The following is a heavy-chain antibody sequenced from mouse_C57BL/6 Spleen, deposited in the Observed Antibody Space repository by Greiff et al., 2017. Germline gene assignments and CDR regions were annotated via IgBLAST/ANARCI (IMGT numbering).Heavy chain of an antibody. CDR2: INPNNGGT. V-gene: IGHV1-22*01. J-gene: IGHJ1*03. CDR3: ARGRGYDWYFDV. D-gene: IGHD2-2*01. Sequence: VQLKESGPELVKPGASVKMSCKASGYTFTDYNMHWVKQSHGKSLEWIGYINPNNGGTSYNQKFKGKATLTVNKSSSTAYMELRSLTAEDSAVYYCARGRGYDWYFDVWGTGTTVTVAS. CDR1: GYTFTDYN.